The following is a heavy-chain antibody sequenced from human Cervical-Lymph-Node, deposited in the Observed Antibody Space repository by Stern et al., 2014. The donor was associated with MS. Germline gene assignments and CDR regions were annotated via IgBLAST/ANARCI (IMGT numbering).Heavy chain of an antibody. CDR2: IWYDGSNR. CDR3: AREGGNTAEYFQH. V-gene: IGHV3-33*01. D-gene: IGHD4-23*01. Sequence: QVQLVQSGGGVVQPGRSLRLSCAASGFTFSSSGMHWVRQAPGKGLEWLASIWYDGSNRSYADSVKGRFTISRDNSKNTLYLQMNSLRAEDTAVYYCAREGGNTAEYFQHWGQGTLVTVSS. J-gene: IGHJ1*01. CDR1: GFTFSSSG.